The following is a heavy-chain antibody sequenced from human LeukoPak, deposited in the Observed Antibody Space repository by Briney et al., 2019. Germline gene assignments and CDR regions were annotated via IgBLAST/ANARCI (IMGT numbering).Heavy chain of an antibody. CDR1: GGSFSGYY. Sequence: PSETLSLTCAVYGGSFSGYYWSWIRQPPGKGLEWIGEINHSGSTNYNPSLKSRVTISVDTSKNQFSLKLSSVTAADTAVYYCARARTIFGEGPFTYWGQGTLVTVSS. CDR2: INHSGST. CDR3: ARARTIFGEGPFTY. D-gene: IGHD3-3*01. J-gene: IGHJ4*02. V-gene: IGHV4-34*01.